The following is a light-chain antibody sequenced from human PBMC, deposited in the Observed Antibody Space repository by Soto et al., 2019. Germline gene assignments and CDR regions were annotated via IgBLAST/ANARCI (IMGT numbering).Light chain of an antibody. J-gene: IGKJ4*01. V-gene: IGKV3-11*01. CDR1: QSVGTN. CDR2: EAS. Sequence: EIVLTQSPATLSLSPGERATLSCRASQSVGTNLAWYQQKPGQAPGLLIYEASTRATGIPARFSGSGSGTDFTLTISSLETEEVAVDYWQQHASWPLTCGGGTKVEIK. CDR3: QQHASWPLT.